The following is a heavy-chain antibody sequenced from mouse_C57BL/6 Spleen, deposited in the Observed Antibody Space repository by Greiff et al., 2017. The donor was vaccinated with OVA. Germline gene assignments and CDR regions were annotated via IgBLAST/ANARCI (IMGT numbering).Heavy chain of an antibody. D-gene: IGHD2-1*01. J-gene: IGHJ2*01. CDR1: GYAFTNYL. CDR3: ARSHYGNYPYYFDY. Sequence: QVQLQQSGAELVRPGTSVKVSCKASGYAFTNYLIEWVKQRPGQGLEWIGVINPGSGGTNYNEKFKGKATLTADKSSSTAYMQLSSLTSEDSAVYFCARSHYGNYPYYFDYWGQGTTLTVSS. V-gene: IGHV1-54*01. CDR2: INPGSGGT.